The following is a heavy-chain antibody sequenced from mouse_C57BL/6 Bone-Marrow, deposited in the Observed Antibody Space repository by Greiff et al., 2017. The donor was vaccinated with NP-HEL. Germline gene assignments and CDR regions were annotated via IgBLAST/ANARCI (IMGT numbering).Heavy chain of an antibody. CDR3: TIRVYYYGSTFDY. Sequence: DVKLVESGGGLVQPGGSMKLSCAASGFTISDAWMDWVRQSPEKGLEWVADIRNKANNHETDSTESVKGRFTISRDDSKRSVYLQMNSLSAEDTSIYYCTIRVYYYGSTFDYWGQGTTLTVSS. J-gene: IGHJ2*01. CDR2: IRNKANNHET. V-gene: IGHV6-6*01. CDR1: GFTISDAW. D-gene: IGHD1-1*01.